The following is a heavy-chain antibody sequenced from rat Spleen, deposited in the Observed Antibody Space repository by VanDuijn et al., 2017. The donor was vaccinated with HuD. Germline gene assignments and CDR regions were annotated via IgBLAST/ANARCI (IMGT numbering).Heavy chain of an antibody. V-gene: IGHV5-25*01. CDR2: ISPSGGST. D-gene: IGHD1-6*01. Sequence: EVQLVESGGGLVQPGRSLKLSCAASGFTFSNYDMAWVHQAPTKGLEWVASISPSGGSTYYRDSMKGRFTVSRDNAKSTLYLQMDSLRSEDTATYYCARLGLMYTTDYYYYFDYWGQGVMVTVSS. CDR3: ARLGLMYTTDYYYYFDY. J-gene: IGHJ2*01. CDR1: GFTFSNYD.